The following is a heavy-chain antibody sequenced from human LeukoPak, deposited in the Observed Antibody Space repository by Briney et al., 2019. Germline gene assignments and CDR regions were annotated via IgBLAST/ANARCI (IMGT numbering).Heavy chain of an antibody. J-gene: IGHJ4*02. V-gene: IGHV1-46*01. Sequence: ASVKVSCKASGYNFAHNIHWVRQAPGQGHEFMGWINPSGGSTSYAQKFQGRVTVTRDMSTSTVYMELSSLRSEDTAVYYCARGFSSGWWVLLDYWGQGTLVTVSS. CDR1: GYNFAHN. D-gene: IGHD6-19*01. CDR3: ARGFSSGWWVLLDY. CDR2: INPSGGST.